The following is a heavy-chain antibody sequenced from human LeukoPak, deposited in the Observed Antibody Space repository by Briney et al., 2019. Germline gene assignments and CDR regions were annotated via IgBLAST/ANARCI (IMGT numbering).Heavy chain of an antibody. J-gene: IGHJ4*02. CDR3: ARESGDILVVPYY. Sequence: ASVKVSCKASGYTFTSYDINWVRQATGQGLEWMGWMNPNSGNTGYAQKFQGRVTMTRNTSISTAYMEPSSLRSEDTAVYYCARESGDILVVPYYWGQGTLVTVSS. D-gene: IGHD2-2*01. V-gene: IGHV1-8*01. CDR1: GYTFTSYD. CDR2: MNPNSGNT.